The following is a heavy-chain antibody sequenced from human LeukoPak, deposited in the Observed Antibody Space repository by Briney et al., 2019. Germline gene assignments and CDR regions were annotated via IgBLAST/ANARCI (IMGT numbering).Heavy chain of an antibody. CDR2: INHSGST. D-gene: IGHD5-18*01. J-gene: IGHJ6*02. CDR1: GGSFSGYY. V-gene: IGHV4-34*01. CDR3: ARGGDYSYGFSYYYYYGMDV. Sequence: SETLSLTCAVYGGSFSGYYWSWIRQPPGKGLEWIGEINHSGSTNYNPSLKSRVTISVDTSKNQFSLKLSSVTAADTAVYYCARGGDYSYGFSYYYYYGMDVWGQGTTVTVSS.